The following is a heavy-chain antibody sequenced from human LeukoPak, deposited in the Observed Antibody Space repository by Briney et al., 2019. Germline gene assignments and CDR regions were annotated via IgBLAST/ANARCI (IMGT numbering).Heavy chain of an antibody. CDR2: IHYTGST. J-gene: IGHJ6*03. V-gene: IGHV4-39*07. Sequence: PSETLSLTCTVSGGSIRSSSYNWGWIRQPPGKGLDWIGSIHYTGSTYYNPSLKSRVTISVDTSKNQFSLKLSSVTAADTAVYYCARTGGSFYFYYYMDVWGKGTTVTVSS. CDR3: ARTGGSFYFYYYMDV. CDR1: GGSIRSSSYN. D-gene: IGHD1-26*01.